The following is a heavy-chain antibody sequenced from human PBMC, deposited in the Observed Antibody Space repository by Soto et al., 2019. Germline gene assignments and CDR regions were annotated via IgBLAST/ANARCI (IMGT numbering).Heavy chain of an antibody. CDR1: GGSFSGYY. CDR2: INHSGST. V-gene: IGHV4-34*01. CDR3: ARFTMVRGRPYYYYGMDV. J-gene: IGHJ6*02. Sequence: LSLTCAVYGGSFSGYYWSWIRQPPGKGLEWIGEINHSGSTNYNPSLKSRVTISVDTSKNQFSLKLSSVTAADTAVYYCARFTMVRGRPYYYYGMDVWGQGTTVTVSS. D-gene: IGHD3-10*01.